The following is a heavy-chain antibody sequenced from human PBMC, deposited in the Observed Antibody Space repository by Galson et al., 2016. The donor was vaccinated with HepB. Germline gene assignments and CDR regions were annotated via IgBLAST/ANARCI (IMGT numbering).Heavy chain of an antibody. CDR1: GFTFSXXX. CDR2: XXYDXXXK. J-gene: IGHJ4*02. D-gene: IGHD3-10*01. V-gene: IGHV3-30*01. Sequence: SLRLSCAAAGFTFSXXXLHXXXQAXXXGLXXVAXXXYDXXXKXXXDSXXGRFSIYRDNSNNTLXLQXXSLRPEDTAVYFCARDQLVWFGGDFFDNWGQGTLXTVSS. CDR3: ARDQLVWFGGDFFDN.